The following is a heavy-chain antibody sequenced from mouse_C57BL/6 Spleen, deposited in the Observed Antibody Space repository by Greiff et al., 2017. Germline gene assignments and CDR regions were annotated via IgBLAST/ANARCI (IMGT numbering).Heavy chain of an antibody. CDR3: ARGRYDGYYWYFDV. D-gene: IGHD2-3*01. Sequence: EVQLQESGPGLVKPSQSLSLTCSVTGYSITSGYYWNWIRQFPGNKLEWMGYISYDGSNNYNPSLKNRISITRDTSKNQFFLKLNSVTTEDTATYYCARGRYDGYYWYFDVWGTGTTVTVSS. J-gene: IGHJ1*03. CDR2: ISYDGSN. V-gene: IGHV3-6*01. CDR1: GYSITSGYY.